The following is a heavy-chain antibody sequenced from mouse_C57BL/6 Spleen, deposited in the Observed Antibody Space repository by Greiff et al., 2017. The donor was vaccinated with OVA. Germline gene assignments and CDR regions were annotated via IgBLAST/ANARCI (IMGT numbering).Heavy chain of an antibody. Sequence: QVQLQQPGTELVKPGASVKLSCKASGYTFTSYWMNWVKQRPGQGLEWIGNINPSNGGTNYNEKLKSKATLTVYKSSSTAYMQLIRLTSDYSAVYYCAREGCYYTFSYWGQGTLVTVSA. CDR3: AREGCYYTFSY. V-gene: IGHV1-53*01. CDR2: INPSNGGT. CDR1: GYTFTSYW. J-gene: IGHJ3*01. D-gene: IGHD2-3*01.